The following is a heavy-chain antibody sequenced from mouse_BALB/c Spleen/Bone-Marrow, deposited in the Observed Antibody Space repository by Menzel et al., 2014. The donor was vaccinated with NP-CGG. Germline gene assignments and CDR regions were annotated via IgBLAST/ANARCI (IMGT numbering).Heavy chain of an antibody. V-gene: IGHV1-69*02. CDR3: ARDHFCSGNYESVY. D-gene: IGHD2-1*01. Sequence: VQLQESGAELVKPGAPVKLSCKASGYSFTSYWMNWVKQRPGRGLGWIGRIDPSDSETHYNQKFKDKATLTVDKSSSTAYIQLSSLTSEDSAVYYCARDHFCSGNYESVYWGQGTLVTVSA. CDR1: GYSFTSYW. CDR2: IDPSDSET. J-gene: IGHJ3*01.